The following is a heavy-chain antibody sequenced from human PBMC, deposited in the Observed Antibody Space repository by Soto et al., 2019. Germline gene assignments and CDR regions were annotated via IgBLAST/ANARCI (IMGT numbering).Heavy chain of an antibody. J-gene: IGHJ6*02. Sequence: QVQLQESGPGLVKPSQTLSLTCTVSGGSISSGDYYWSWIRQPPGKGLEWIGYIYYSGSTYYNPSLKSRVTISADTSTNQFSLKLSSVTAADTAVYYCARTRGYSGYRYGMDVWGQGTTVTVSS. D-gene: IGHD5-12*01. CDR2: IYYSGST. V-gene: IGHV4-30-4*01. CDR1: GGSISSGDYY. CDR3: ARTRGYSGYRYGMDV.